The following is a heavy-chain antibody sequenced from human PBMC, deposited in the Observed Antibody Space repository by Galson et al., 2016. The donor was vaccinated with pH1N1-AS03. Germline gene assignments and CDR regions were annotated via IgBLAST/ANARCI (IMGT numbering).Heavy chain of an antibody. CDR2: IYWDDDK. Sequence: PALVKPTQTLTLTCTFSGFSLSTSGVGVGWIRQPPGKALEWLALIYWDDDKRYSPSLKSRLTITKDTSKNQVVLTMTNVDPADTATYYCAQSDYGDYVDYFDYWGQGTLVTVSS. CDR1: GFSLSTSGVG. D-gene: IGHD4-17*01. V-gene: IGHV2-5*02. J-gene: IGHJ4*02. CDR3: AQSDYGDYVDYFDY.